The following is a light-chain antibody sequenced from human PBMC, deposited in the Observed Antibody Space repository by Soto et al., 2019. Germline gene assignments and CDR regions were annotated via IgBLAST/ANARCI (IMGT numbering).Light chain of an antibody. Sequence: QSALTQPASVSGSPGQSITISCTGTSGDVGGYNYVSWYQQHPGKAPKLMIYDVSNRPSGVSNRSSGSKSGNTASLTTSGLQAEDEADYYCSSYTSSSTPVVFGGGTKLTVL. J-gene: IGLJ2*01. CDR3: SSYTSSSTPVV. V-gene: IGLV2-14*01. CDR1: SGDVGGYNY. CDR2: DVS.